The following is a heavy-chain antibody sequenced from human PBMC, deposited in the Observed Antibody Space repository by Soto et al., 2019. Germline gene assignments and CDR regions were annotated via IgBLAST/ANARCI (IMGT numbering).Heavy chain of an antibody. CDR2: IKQDGSEK. CDR1: GFTFSSYW. V-gene: IGHV3-7*01. D-gene: IGHD3-10*01. CDR3: ARVRYYYGSGIYYYYYYGMDV. Sequence: LRLSCAASGFTFSSYWMSWVRQAPGKGLEWVANIKQDGSEKYYVDSVKGRFTISRDNAKNSLYLQMNSLRAEDTAVYYCARVRYYYGSGIYYYYYYGMDVWGQGTTVTVSS. J-gene: IGHJ6*02.